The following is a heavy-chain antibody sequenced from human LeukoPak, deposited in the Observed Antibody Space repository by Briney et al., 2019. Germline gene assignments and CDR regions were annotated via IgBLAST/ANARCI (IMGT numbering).Heavy chain of an antibody. CDR3: ARHPDERDGDYGYFDP. Sequence: GESLKISCKGSEYSFTTYWIGWVRQMPGKGLEWMGIMYPGDSDTRYSPSFQGQVTISADKSISTAFLQWSSLKASDTAMYYCARHPDERDGDYGYFDPWGQGTLVTVSS. J-gene: IGHJ5*02. CDR1: EYSFTTYW. V-gene: IGHV5-51*01. D-gene: IGHD4-17*01. CDR2: MYPGDSDT.